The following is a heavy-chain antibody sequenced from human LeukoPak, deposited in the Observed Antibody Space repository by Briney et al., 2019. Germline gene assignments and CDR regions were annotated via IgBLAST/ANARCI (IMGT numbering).Heavy chain of an antibody. J-gene: IGHJ4*02. D-gene: IGHD3-22*01. V-gene: IGHV4-59*01. CDR3: ARTASQVYYYDSGGYYFDY. CDR2: IYYSGST. CDR1: GGSISSYY. Sequence: PSETLSLTCTVSGGSISSYYWSWIRQPPGKGLEWIGYIYYSGSTNYSPSLKSRVTISVDTSKNQFSLKLSSVTAADTAVYYCARTASQVYYYDSGGYYFDYWGQGTLVTVSS.